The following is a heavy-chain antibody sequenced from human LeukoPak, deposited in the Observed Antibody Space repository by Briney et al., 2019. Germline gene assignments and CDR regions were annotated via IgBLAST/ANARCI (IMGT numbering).Heavy chain of an antibody. CDR1: GVSFISYG. V-gene: IGHV3-30*18. J-gene: IGHJ4*02. D-gene: IGHD4-17*01. Sequence: GGSLRLSCAASGVSFISYGMHWVRQAPGKGLEWVGVISDDGRRKDYADSVKGRFTISRDNSKDTLYLQMNSLRAEDTAVYYCAKRPSDYGDYVSYFDYWGQGTLVTVSS. CDR2: ISDDGRRK. CDR3: AKRPSDYGDYVSYFDY.